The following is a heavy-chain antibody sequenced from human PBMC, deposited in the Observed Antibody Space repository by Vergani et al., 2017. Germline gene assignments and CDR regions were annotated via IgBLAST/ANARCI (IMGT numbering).Heavy chain of an antibody. D-gene: IGHD3-16*02. CDR2: INAGKGNT. CDR1: GYTFTSYA. Sequence: QVQLVQSGAEVKKPGASVKVSCKASGYTFTSYAMHWVRQAPGQRLEWMGWINAGKGNTKYSQKLQGRVTITRDTSASTAYMELSSLRSEDTAVYYCAREWFYDYVWGSYRLRGGYYFDYWGQGTLVTVSS. CDR3: AREWFYDYVWGSYRLRGGYYFDY. J-gene: IGHJ4*02. V-gene: IGHV1-3*01.